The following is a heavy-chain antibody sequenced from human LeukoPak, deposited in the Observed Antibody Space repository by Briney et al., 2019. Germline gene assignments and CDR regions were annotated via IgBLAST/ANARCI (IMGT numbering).Heavy chain of an antibody. CDR3: ARELVDCSSTSRPRYYYYYMDV. D-gene: IGHD2-2*01. CDR1: GGSISSGDYY. CDR2: IYYSGST. J-gene: IGHJ6*03. Sequence: SQTLSLTCTVSGGSISSGDYYWSWIRQPPGKGLEWIGYIYYSGSTYYNPSLKSRVTISVDTSKNQFSLKLSSVTAADTAVYYCARELVDCSSTSRPRYYYYYMDVWGKGTTVTVSS. V-gene: IGHV4-30-4*08.